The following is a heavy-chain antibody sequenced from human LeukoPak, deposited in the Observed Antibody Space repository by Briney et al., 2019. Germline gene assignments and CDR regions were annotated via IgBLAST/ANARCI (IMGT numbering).Heavy chain of an antibody. D-gene: IGHD5-18*01. CDR1: GGSISSYY. CDR2: IYYSGST. V-gene: IGHV4-59*12. Sequence: KPSETLSLTCTVSGGSISSYYWSWIRQPPGKGLEWIGYIYYSGSTNYNPSLKSRVTISVDTSKNQFSLKLSSVTAADTAVYYCARDRSSYGPDDYWGQGTLVTVSS. J-gene: IGHJ4*02. CDR3: ARDRSSYGPDDY.